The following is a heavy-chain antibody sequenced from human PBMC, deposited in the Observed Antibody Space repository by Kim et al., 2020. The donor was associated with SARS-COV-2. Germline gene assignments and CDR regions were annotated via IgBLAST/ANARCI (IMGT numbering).Heavy chain of an antibody. CDR3: ARGRAGVVPSPVLGLGPYFHYYAMDV. Sequence: SETLSLTCAVYGGSFSDYTWSWIRQPPGKSLEWIGEINHSGRTNLSPSLKSRITISVDTSKSQFSLKLRSVAATDAAVYYCARGRAGVVPSPVLGLGPYFHYYAMDVWGRGTPVAVSS. D-gene: IGHD2-8*02. V-gene: IGHV4-34*01. J-gene: IGHJ6*02. CDR2: INHSGRT. CDR1: GGSFSDYT.